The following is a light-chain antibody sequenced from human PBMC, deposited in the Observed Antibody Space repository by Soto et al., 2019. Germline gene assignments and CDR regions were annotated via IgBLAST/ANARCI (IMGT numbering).Light chain of an antibody. CDR1: QSVGRN. J-gene: IGKJ5*01. Sequence: EIVMPQSPATLSVSPGERATLSCRASQSVGRNLSWYQQKPGQAPRLLIYGASTRATGIPARFSGGGSGTEFTLTISSLQSEDFAVYYCQHYDNWSTFGQGTRLEIK. CDR2: GAS. V-gene: IGKV3-15*01. CDR3: QHYDNWST.